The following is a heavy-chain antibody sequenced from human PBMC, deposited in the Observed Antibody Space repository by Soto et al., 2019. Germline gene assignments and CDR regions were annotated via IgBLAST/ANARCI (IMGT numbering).Heavy chain of an antibody. J-gene: IGHJ4*02. CDR3: AKDRTVAARNFDY. D-gene: IGHD6-6*01. V-gene: IGHV3-23*01. CDR1: GFAFSNYA. Sequence: GGSLRLSCAASGFAFSNYAMHWVRQAPGKGLEWVSSISTSIDATYYADSVKGRFTISRDDSKNTLYLQMNSLRAEDSAVYYCAKDRTVAARNFDYWGQGTQVTAPQ. CDR2: ISTSIDAT.